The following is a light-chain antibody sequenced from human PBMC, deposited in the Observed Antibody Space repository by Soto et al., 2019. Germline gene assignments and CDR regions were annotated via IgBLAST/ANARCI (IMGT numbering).Light chain of an antibody. CDR2: AAS. V-gene: IGKV1-9*01. Sequence: EIQMTQSTSSLSASVGDRVTITCRAGQSISSYLNWYQQKPGKAPKLLIYAASTLQSGVPSRFSGSGSDTEFTLTISSLQPEDFATYYCQQLNNYPLTFGGGTKVDIK. CDR1: QSISSY. CDR3: QQLNNYPLT. J-gene: IGKJ4*01.